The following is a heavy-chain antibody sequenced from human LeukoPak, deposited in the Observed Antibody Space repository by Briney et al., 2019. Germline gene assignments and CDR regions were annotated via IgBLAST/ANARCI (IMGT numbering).Heavy chain of an antibody. J-gene: IGHJ6*02. CDR2: ISSSSSYI. Sequence: GGSLRLSCAASGFTFSSYSMNWVRQAPGKGLEWVSSISSSSSYIYYADSVKGRFTISRDNAKNSLYLQMNSLRAEDTAVYYCARVGYYYDSSGYLDVWGQGTTVTVSS. D-gene: IGHD3-22*01. CDR3: ARVGYYYDSSGYLDV. CDR1: GFTFSSYS. V-gene: IGHV3-21*01.